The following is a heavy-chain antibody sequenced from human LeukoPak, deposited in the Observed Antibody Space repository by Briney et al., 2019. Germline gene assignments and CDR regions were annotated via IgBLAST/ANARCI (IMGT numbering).Heavy chain of an antibody. Sequence: GGSLRLSCAASGFTFSSYGMHWVRQAPGKGLEWVAVIWYDGSNKYYADSVKGRFTISRDNSKNTLYLQMNSLRAEDTAVYYCARESSSIDYFDYWGQGTLVTVSS. CDR1: GFTFSSYG. D-gene: IGHD6-13*01. V-gene: IGHV3-33*01. CDR3: ARESSSIDYFDY. J-gene: IGHJ4*02. CDR2: IWYDGSNK.